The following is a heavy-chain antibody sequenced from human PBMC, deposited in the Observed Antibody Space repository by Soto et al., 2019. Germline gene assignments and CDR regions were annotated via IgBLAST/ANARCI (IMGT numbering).Heavy chain of an antibody. D-gene: IGHD3-3*01. V-gene: IGHV4-59*01. CDR1: GGSISSYY. CDR2: IYYSGST. J-gene: IGHJ4*02. CDR3: ATSSTIFGVVESYFDY. Sequence: PSETLSLTCTVSGGSISSYYWSWLRQPPGKGLEWIGYIYYSGSTDYNPSLKSRVTISVDTSKNQFSLKLSSVTAADTAVYYCATSSTIFGVVESYFDYWGQGTLVTVSS.